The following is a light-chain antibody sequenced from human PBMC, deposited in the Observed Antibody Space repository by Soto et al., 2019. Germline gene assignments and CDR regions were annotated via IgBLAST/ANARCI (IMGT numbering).Light chain of an antibody. J-gene: IGKJ2*01. CDR1: QSVSSN. CDR3: QQYNNWHPRYT. Sequence: IVMTQSPAPLSVSPGERDTLSCRASQSVSSNLAWYQQKPGQAPRLLIYGASTRATGSPARFSGSGSGTDFTLTISSLHSEDFAVYYCQQYNNWHPRYTFGQGTTLEIK. CDR2: GAS. V-gene: IGKV3-15*01.